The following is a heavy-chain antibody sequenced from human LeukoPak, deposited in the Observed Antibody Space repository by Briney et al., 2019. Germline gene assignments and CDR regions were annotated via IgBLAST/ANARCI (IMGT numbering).Heavy chain of an antibody. J-gene: IGHJ3*02. CDR1: GFSFSSYS. V-gene: IGHV3-21*01. CDR3: ARDSGSDYYDSSGPIDAFDI. CDR2: ISSSSSYI. Sequence: GRSLRLSCAASGFSFSSYSMNWVRQAPGKWLGWVSSISSSSSYIYYAASVKGRFTISRDNAKNSLYLQMNSLRSEDTAVYYCARDSGSDYYDSSGPIDAFDIWGQGTMVTVSS. D-gene: IGHD3-22*01.